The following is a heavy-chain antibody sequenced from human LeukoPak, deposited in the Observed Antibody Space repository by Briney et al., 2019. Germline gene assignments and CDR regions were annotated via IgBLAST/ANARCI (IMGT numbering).Heavy chain of an antibody. CDR1: GGSISSYY. Sequence: PSETLSLTCTVSGGSISSYYWSWIRQPPGKGLEWIGYIYYSGSTNYNPSLKSRVTISVDTSKNQFSLKLSSVTAADTAVYYCARGGGYDSRFDYWGQGTLVTVSS. D-gene: IGHD5-12*01. CDR3: ARGGGYDSRFDY. V-gene: IGHV4-59*01. CDR2: IYYSGST. J-gene: IGHJ4*02.